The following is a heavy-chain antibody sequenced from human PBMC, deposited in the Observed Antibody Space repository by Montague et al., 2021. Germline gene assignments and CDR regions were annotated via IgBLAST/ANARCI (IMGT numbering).Heavy chain of an antibody. V-gene: IGHV4-4*08. Sequence: SQTLSLTCNVSGEPMRDYYWSWIRQSPGKGLERIGYIFGTGDTTYNPSLSRRVTTSIDTSKNQFFLELTSVTAADTAVYYCVRRDNMGGAFLDHWGQGRLVTVSS. J-gene: IGHJ4*02. CDR3: VRRDNMGGAFLDH. D-gene: IGHD2-21*01. CDR2: IFGTGDT. CDR1: GEPMRDYY.